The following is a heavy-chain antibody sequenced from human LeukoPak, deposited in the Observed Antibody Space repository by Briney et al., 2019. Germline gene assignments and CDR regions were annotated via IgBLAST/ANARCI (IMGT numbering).Heavy chain of an antibody. V-gene: IGHV3-21*01. CDR3: ARDGYNSANGIDV. D-gene: IGHD1-1*01. CDR2: VSSSSNYI. J-gene: IGHJ3*01. CDR1: GFIFSSYN. Sequence: GGSLRLSCAASGFIFSSYNMNWVRQAPGKGLDWVSSVSSSSNYIYYADSVKGRFTISRDNAKSSLSLQMNSLTAEDTAVYFCARDGYNSANGIDVWGQGTMVTVSS.